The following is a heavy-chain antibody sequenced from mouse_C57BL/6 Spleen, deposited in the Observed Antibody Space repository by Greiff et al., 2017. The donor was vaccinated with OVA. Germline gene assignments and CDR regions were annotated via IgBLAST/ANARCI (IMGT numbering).Heavy chain of an antibody. V-gene: IGHV1-82*01. CDR3: ARRGYKGVYAMDY. CDR1: GYAFSSSW. CDR2: IYPGDGDT. J-gene: IGHJ4*01. Sequence: VQLQQSGPELVKPGASVKISCKASGYAFSSSWMNWVKQRPGKGLEWIGRIYPGDGDTNYNGKFKGKATLTSDKSSSTAYMQLSSLTSEDSAVYFCARRGYKGVYAMDYWGQGTSVTVSS. D-gene: IGHD1-3*01.